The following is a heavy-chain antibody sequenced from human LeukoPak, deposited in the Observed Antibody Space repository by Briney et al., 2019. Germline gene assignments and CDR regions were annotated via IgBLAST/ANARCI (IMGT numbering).Heavy chain of an antibody. V-gene: IGHV1-69*13. CDR2: IIPVFGTA. D-gene: IGHD1-7*01. CDR3: AREVGGTGTTPEDPDYYYSMDV. CDR1: GGTFSSYA. Sequence: AVKVSCKASGGTFSSYAISWVRQAPGQGREWMGGIIPVFGTANYAQKSQGRGTITVGESTSPAYMELSSLRSEETAVYYCAREVGGTGTTPEDPDYYYSMDVWGKGTTVTVSS. J-gene: IGHJ6*03.